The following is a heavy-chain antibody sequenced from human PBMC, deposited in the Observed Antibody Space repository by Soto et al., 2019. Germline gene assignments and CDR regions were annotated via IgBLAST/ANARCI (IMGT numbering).Heavy chain of an antibody. CDR2: IYYSGST. D-gene: IGHD6-13*01. J-gene: IGHJ4*02. V-gene: IGHV4-39*01. CDR3: ARPGLYSSSDY. Sequence: PSETLSLTCTVSGGSISSSSYYWGWIRQPPGKGLEWIGSIYYSGSTYYNPSLKSRVTISVDTSKNQFSLKLSSVTAADTAVYYCARPGLYSSSDYWGQGTLVTVSS. CDR1: GGSISSSSYY.